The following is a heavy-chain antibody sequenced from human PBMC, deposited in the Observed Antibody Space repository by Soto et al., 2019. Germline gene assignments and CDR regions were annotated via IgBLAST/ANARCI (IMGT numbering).Heavy chain of an antibody. D-gene: IGHD1-26*01. V-gene: IGHV3-53*04. CDR2: IYSGGST. CDR3: ARARWELPQNFDY. Sequence: GGSLRLSCAASGFTVSSNYMSWVRQAPGKGLEWVSIIYSGGSTYYADSVKGRFTISRHNSKNTLYLQMNTLRAEDTAVYYCARARWELPQNFDYWGQGTLVTVSS. J-gene: IGHJ4*02. CDR1: GFTVSSNY.